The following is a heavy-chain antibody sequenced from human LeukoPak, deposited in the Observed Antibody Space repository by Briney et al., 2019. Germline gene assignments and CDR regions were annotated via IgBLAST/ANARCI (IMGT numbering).Heavy chain of an antibody. CDR3: AREGSYIVVVPAAIDYYYGMDV. J-gene: IGHJ6*02. D-gene: IGHD2-2*01. Sequence: GGSLRLSCAASGFTFSGYAMHWVRQAPGKGLEWVAVISYDGSNKYYADSVKGRFTISRDNSKNTLYLQMNSLRAEDTAVYYCAREGSYIVVVPAAIDYYYGMDVWGQGTTVTVSS. CDR2: ISYDGSNK. CDR1: GFTFSGYA. V-gene: IGHV3-30-3*01.